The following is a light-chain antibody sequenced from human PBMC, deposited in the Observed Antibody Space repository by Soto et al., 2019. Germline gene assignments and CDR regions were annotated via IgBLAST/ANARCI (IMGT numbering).Light chain of an antibody. V-gene: IGKV3D-20*02. Sequence: EIVLTQSPATLSLSPGERATLSCRASQSVSNNYLAWYQQKPGQAPRLLIYGASSRATGVPDRFSGSGSGTDFTLSISRLEPEDFAVYYCQQYNNWWTFGQGTKVDIK. J-gene: IGKJ1*01. CDR1: QSVSNNY. CDR3: QQYNNWWT. CDR2: GAS.